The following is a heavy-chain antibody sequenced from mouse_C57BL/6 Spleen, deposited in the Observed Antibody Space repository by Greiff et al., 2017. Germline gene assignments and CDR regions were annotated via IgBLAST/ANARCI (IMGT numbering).Heavy chain of an antibody. CDR3: TRECGSYYWYFDV. Sequence: QVQLQQSGAELVRPGASVTLSCKASGYKFTDYEMHWVKQTPVHGLEWIGAIDPETGGTAYNQKFKGKAILTADKASSTAYLELRSLTSEDSAVYYCTRECGSYYWYFDVWGTGTTVTVSS. V-gene: IGHV1-15*01. D-gene: IGHD1-1*02. CDR2: IDPETGGT. J-gene: IGHJ1*03. CDR1: GYKFTDYE.